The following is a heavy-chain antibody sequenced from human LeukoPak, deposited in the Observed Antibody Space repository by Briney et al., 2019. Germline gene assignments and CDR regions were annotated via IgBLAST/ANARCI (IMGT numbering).Heavy chain of an antibody. CDR3: ARRSGRDFGSGSYFDY. J-gene: IGHJ4*02. CDR1: GYTFTSYY. V-gene: IGHV1-46*01. Sequence: GASVKVSCKASGYTFTSYYMHWVRQAPGQGLEWMGIINPSGGSTSYAQKFQGRVTMTRDTSTSTVYMELSSLRSEDTAVYYCARRSGRDFGSGSYFDYWGQGTLVTVSS. D-gene: IGHD3-10*01. CDR2: INPSGGST.